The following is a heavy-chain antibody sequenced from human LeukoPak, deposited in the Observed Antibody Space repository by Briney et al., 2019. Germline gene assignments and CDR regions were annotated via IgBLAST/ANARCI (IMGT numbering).Heavy chain of an antibody. V-gene: IGHV4-61*02. CDR1: GGSISSGSYY. J-gene: IGHJ4*02. CDR3: ARGMTTVTTEGFGIGY. Sequence: NPSETLSLTCTVSGGSISSGSYYWSWIRQPAGKGLEWIGRIYTSGSTNYNPSLKSRVTISVDTSKNQFSLNLSSVTAADTAIYYCARGMTTVTTEGFGIGYWGQGTLVTVSS. CDR2: IYTSGST. D-gene: IGHD4-17*01.